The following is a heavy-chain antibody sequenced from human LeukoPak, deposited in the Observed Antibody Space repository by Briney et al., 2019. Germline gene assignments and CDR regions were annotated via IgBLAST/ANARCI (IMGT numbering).Heavy chain of an antibody. CDR1: GFTFSSYS. J-gene: IGHJ4*02. CDR3: ARQQQLVRSIDY. Sequence: GGSLRLSCAASGFTFSSYSMNWVRQAPGKGLEWVSSISSSSSYIYYADSVKGRFTISRDNAKNSLYLQMNSLRAEDTAVYYCARQQQLVRSIDYWGQGTLVTVSS. CDR2: ISSSSSYI. V-gene: IGHV3-21*01. D-gene: IGHD6-13*01.